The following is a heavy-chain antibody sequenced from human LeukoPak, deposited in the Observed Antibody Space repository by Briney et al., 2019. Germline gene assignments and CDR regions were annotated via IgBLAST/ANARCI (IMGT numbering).Heavy chain of an antibody. J-gene: IGHJ4*02. Sequence: GGSLRLSCAASGFTVSSNYMNWVRQAPGKGLEWVSIIYSGGSTYYAGSVRGRFTISRDNSKNTLYLQMNSLRDEDTAAYYCASQTTVTTGLLVYWGQGTLVTVSS. V-gene: IGHV3-66*04. CDR1: GFTVSSNY. D-gene: IGHD4-17*01. CDR3: ASQTTVTTGLLVY. CDR2: IYSGGST.